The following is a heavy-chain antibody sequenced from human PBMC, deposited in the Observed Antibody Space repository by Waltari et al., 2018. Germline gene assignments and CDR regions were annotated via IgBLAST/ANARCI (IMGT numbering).Heavy chain of an antibody. V-gene: IGHV3-53*01. CDR2: IYSGGST. D-gene: IGHD6-13*01. CDR3: ARDSGSWGIDY. Sequence: EVQLVESGGALIQPGASLRLSCAAAGFYFCSNYMIWVRKAPGKEMEWVSVIYSGGSTYYANSVKGRFTISRDNSKNTLYLQMNSLRAEDTAVYYCARDSGSWGIDYWGQGTLVTVSS. CDR1: GFYFCSNY. J-gene: IGHJ4*02.